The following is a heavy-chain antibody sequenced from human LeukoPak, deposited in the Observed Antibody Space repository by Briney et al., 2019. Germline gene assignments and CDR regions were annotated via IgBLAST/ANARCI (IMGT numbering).Heavy chain of an antibody. CDR2: IIPILGIA. CDR3: ARDYYDSSGYYSGGGDY. D-gene: IGHD3-22*01. J-gene: IGHJ4*02. CDR1: GGTFSSYT. Sequence: EASVKVSCKASGGTFSSYTISWVRQAPGQGLEWMGRIIPILGIANYAQKFQGRVTITADKSTSTAYMELSSLRSEATAVYYCARDYYDSSGYYSGGGDYWGQGTLVTVSS. V-gene: IGHV1-69*02.